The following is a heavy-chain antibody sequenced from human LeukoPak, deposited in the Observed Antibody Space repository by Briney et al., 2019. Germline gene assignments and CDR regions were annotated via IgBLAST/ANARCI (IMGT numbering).Heavy chain of an antibody. CDR3: ARGGIRPSPPDYYYYYYMDV. D-gene: IGHD1-14*01. Sequence: GGSLRLSCAASGFTFGSYSMNWVRQAPGKGLEWVSSISSSSSYIYYADSVKGRFTISRDNAKNSLYLQMNSLRAEDTAVYYCARGGIRPSPPDYYYYYYMDVWGKGTTVTVSS. CDR2: ISSSSSYI. CDR1: GFTFGSYS. V-gene: IGHV3-21*01. J-gene: IGHJ6*03.